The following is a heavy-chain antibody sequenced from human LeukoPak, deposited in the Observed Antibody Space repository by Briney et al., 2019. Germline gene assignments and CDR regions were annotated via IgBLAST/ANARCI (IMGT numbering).Heavy chain of an antibody. CDR2: IYHSGST. D-gene: IGHD5-12*01. CDR3: ARGGGYASPIGY. CDR1: GGSITSYY. Sequence: SETLSLTCTVSGGSITSYYWSWIRQPPGKGLEWIGYIYHSGSTNYNPSLKSRVTISVDTSKNQFSLKLSSVTAADTAVYYCARGGGYASPIGYWGQGALVTVSS. V-gene: IGHV4-59*01. J-gene: IGHJ4*02.